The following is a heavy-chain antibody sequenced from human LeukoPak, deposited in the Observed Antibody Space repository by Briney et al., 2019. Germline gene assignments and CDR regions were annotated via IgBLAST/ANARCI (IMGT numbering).Heavy chain of an antibody. D-gene: IGHD7-27*01. J-gene: IGHJ4*02. CDR1: GGSISSSSYY. CDR2: IYYGGST. CDR3: ARVPKLGTDYFDY. V-gene: IGHV4-39*07. Sequence: SETLSLTCTVSGGSISSSSYYWGWIRQPPGKGLEWIGSIYYGGSTHYNPSLKSRVTISVDTSKNQFSLKLSSVTAADTAVYYCARVPKLGTDYFDYWGQGTLVTVSS.